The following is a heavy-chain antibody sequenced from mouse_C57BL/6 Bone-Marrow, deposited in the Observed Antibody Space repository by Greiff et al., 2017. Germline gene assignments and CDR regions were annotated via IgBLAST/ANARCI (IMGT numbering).Heavy chain of an antibody. Sequence: VQLQQSGAELVRPGASVKLSCTASGFNIKDYYMHWVKQRPEQGLEWIGRIDPEDGDTEYAPKFQGKATMTADTSSNTAYLQLSSLTSADTAVYYCTTGYYYGSRGGNYFDYWGQGTTLTVSS. CDR1: GFNIKDYY. CDR2: IDPEDGDT. CDR3: TTGYYYGSRGGNYFDY. J-gene: IGHJ2*01. D-gene: IGHD1-1*01. V-gene: IGHV14-1*01.